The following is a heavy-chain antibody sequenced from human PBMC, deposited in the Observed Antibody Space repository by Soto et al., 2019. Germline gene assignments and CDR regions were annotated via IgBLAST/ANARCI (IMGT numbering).Heavy chain of an antibody. Sequence: TLVNPTQPLTLPCTFSGFSLSTTGMCVSWIRQPPGKALVWLALIDWADDKYYSTSLKTRLTISKDTSKNQVVLTLNNVEPVDTATYFCSRAVGGFTYGYPDYWGQGTLVTVSS. V-gene: IGHV2-70*01. J-gene: IGHJ4*02. D-gene: IGHD5-18*01. CDR2: IDWADDK. CDR3: SRAVGGFTYGYPDY. CDR1: GFSLSTTGMC.